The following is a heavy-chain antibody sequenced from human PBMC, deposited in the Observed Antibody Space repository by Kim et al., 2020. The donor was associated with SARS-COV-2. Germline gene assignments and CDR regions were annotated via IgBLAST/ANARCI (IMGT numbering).Heavy chain of an antibody. CDR3: ANGRGAPLYSFDY. CDR2: ISGSGGST. V-gene: IGHV3-23*01. J-gene: IGHJ4*02. CDR1: GFTFSSYA. Sequence: GGSLRLSCAASGFTFSSYAMSWVRQAPGSGLEWVSAISGSGGSTYDADSVKGRFTISRDNSKNTLCLQLNSLRAADTAVYYCANGRGAPLYSFDYWCQGT. D-gene: IGHD5-12*01.